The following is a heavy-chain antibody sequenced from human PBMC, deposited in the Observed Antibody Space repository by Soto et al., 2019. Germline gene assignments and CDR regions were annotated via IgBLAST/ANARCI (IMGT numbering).Heavy chain of an antibody. CDR3: ARRRGHSGYSLS. D-gene: IGHD3-22*01. V-gene: IGHV4-39*01. CDR1: GVSISGSSDY. CDR2: IYYSGIA. Sequence: SETLSLTCTVSGVSISGSSDYWCWIRQPPGKGLEWIGTIYYSGIAYYNPSLKSRVAMSVDTSKNQFSLRLTSVTAADTAVYYCARRRGHSGYSLSWGQGSLVTVSS. J-gene: IGHJ5*02.